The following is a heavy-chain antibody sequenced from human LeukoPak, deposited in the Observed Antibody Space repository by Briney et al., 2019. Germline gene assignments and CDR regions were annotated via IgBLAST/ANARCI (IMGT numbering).Heavy chain of an antibody. D-gene: IGHD2-15*01. V-gene: IGHV4-59*01. Sequence: SETLSLTCTVSGGSISSYYWSRIRQPPGKGLEWIGYIYYSGSTNYNPSLKSRVTISVDTSKNQFSLKLSSVTAADTAVYYCAREGSGPTGDAFDIWGQGTMVTVSS. CDR1: GGSISSYY. J-gene: IGHJ3*02. CDR3: AREGSGPTGDAFDI. CDR2: IYYSGST.